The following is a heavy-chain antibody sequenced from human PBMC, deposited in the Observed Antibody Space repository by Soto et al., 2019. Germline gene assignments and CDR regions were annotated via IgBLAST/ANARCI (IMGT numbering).Heavy chain of an antibody. Sequence: GGSLRLSCAASGFTFSSYSMNWVRQAPGKGLEWVSSISSSSSYIYYADSVKGRFTISRGNAKNSLYLQMNSLRAEDTAVYYCARVARITGTTGNYGMDVWGQGTTVTVSS. J-gene: IGHJ6*02. V-gene: IGHV3-21*01. D-gene: IGHD1-7*01. CDR2: ISSSSSYI. CDR1: GFTFSSYS. CDR3: ARVARITGTTGNYGMDV.